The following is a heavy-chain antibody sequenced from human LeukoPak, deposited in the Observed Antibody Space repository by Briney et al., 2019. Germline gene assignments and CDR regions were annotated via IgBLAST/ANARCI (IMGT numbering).Heavy chain of an antibody. CDR2: INPSGGST. V-gene: IGHV1-46*01. D-gene: IGHD3-22*01. CDR1: GFPFSSYY. Sequence: ASVKVSCKASGFPFSSYYVHWVRQAPGQGLEWLGIINPSGGSTFYAENFQGSVTMTRDMSTSTVYMELSSLRSEDTAIYYCARARQYDSIDYWGQGTLVTVSS. J-gene: IGHJ4*02. CDR3: ARARQYDSIDY.